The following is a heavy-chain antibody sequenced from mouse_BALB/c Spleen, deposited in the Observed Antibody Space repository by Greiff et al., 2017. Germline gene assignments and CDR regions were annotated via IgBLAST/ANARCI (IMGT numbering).Heavy chain of an antibody. J-gene: IGHJ3*01. CDR2: SRNKANDYTT. D-gene: IGHD2-14*01. CDR3: ARDAYYRRFAY. CDR1: GFTFSDFY. Sequence: EVKLMESGGGLVQPGGSLRLSCATSGFTFSDFYMEWVRQPPGKRLEWIAASRNKANDYTTEYSASVKGRFIVSSDTSQSILYLQMNALRAEDTAIYYCARDAYYRRFAYGGQGTLVTVSA. V-gene: IGHV7-1*02.